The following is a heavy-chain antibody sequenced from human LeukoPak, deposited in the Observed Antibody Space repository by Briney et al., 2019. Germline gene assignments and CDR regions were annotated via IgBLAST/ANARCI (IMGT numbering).Heavy chain of an antibody. V-gene: IGHV3-23*01. CDR1: GFTFSSYS. D-gene: IGHD2-15*01. CDR3: AKDEGLLGYCSGGSCYFDY. CDR2: ISGSGGST. J-gene: IGHJ4*02. Sequence: GGSLRLSCVASGFTFSSYSMNWVRQAPGKGLERVSAISGSGGSTYYADSVKGRFTISRDNSKNTLYLQMNSLRAEDTAVYYCAKDEGLLGYCSGGSCYFDYWGQGTLVTVSS.